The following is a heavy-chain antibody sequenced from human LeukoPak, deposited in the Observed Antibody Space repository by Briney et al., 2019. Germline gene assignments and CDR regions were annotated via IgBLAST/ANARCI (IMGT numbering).Heavy chain of an antibody. V-gene: IGHV3-30*02. J-gene: IGHJ4*02. CDR2: IRYDGSNK. D-gene: IGHD6-13*01. CDR3: ARGSSSWYYFDY. CDR1: GFTFSSYG. Sequence: GGSLRLSCAASGFTFSSYGMHWVRQAPGKGLEWVAFIRYDGSNKYYADSVKGRFTISRDNSKNTLYLQMNSLRAEDTAVYYCARGSSSWYYFDYWGQGTLVTVSS.